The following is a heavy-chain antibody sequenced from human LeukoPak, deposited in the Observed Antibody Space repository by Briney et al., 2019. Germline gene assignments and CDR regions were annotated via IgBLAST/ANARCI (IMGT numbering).Heavy chain of an antibody. CDR2: IYHSGGT. J-gene: IGHJ4*02. V-gene: IGHV4-39*01. D-gene: IGHD3-22*01. Sequence: SETLSLTCTVSGGSISSSSYYWGWIRQPPGKGLEWIGSIYHSGGTYYNPSLKSRITISVDTSKNQFSLKLSSVTAADTAVYYCARGRRYYYDSSGSDNDYWGQGTLVTVSS. CDR3: ARGRRYYYDSSGSDNDY. CDR1: GGSISSSSYY.